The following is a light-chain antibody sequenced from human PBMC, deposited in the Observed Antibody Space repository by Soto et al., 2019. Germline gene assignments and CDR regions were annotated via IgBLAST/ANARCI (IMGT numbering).Light chain of an antibody. CDR3: SSYTSSRAYV. V-gene: IGLV2-14*01. J-gene: IGLJ1*01. Sequence: QSALTQPASVSGSPGQSITFSCTGTSSDVGGYNYVSWYQQQSGKAPKLMIHEVSNRPSGVSSRFSGSKSGNTASLTISGLQSEDEADYYCSSYTSSRAYVFGIGTKLTVL. CDR1: SSDVGGYNY. CDR2: EVS.